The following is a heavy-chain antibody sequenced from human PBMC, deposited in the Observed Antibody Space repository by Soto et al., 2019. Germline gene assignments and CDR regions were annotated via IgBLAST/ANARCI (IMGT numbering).Heavy chain of an antibody. CDR2: IYSGGST. CDR3: ASGSYSNYESYYYYYMDV. Sequence: WGSLRLSCAASGFPLSSNYIRWGRQAPGKGLEWVSVIYSGGSTSYAVSVKGRFTISRHNSNNTLYLQMNSLRAEDTAVYYCASGSYSNYESYYYYYMDVWGKGTTVTVSS. V-gene: IGHV3-53*04. J-gene: IGHJ6*03. D-gene: IGHD4-4*01. CDR1: GFPLSSNY.